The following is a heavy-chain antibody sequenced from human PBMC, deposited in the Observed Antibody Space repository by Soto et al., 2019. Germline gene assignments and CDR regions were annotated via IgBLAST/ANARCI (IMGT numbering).Heavy chain of an antibody. Sequence: GGSLRLSCAASGFTFSGDAMSWGRQAPGKGLEWVSAISGSGGSTYYADSVKGRFTISRDNSKNTLYLQMNSLRAEDTAVYYCAKGRGYCSSTSCYVGSDYWGQGSLVTVSS. CDR2: ISGSGGST. CDR1: GFTFSGDA. D-gene: IGHD2-2*01. CDR3: AKGRGYCSSTSCYVGSDY. V-gene: IGHV3-23*01. J-gene: IGHJ4*02.